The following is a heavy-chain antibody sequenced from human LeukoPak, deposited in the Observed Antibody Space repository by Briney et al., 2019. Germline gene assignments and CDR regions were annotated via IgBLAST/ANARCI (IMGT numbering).Heavy chain of an antibody. CDR3: ARGQYSSGWYDY. Sequence: SETLSLTCAVYGGSFSGYYWSWIRQPPGKGLEWIGEINHSGSPNYNPSLKSRVTISVDTSKNQFSLKLSSVTAADTAVYYCARGQYSSGWYDYWGQGTLVTVSS. CDR2: INHSGSP. D-gene: IGHD6-19*01. J-gene: IGHJ4*02. V-gene: IGHV4-34*01. CDR1: GGSFSGYY.